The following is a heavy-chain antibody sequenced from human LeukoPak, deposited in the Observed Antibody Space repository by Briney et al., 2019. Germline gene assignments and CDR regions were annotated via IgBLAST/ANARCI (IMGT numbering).Heavy chain of an antibody. D-gene: IGHD1-1*01. J-gene: IGHJ4*02. CDR2: INSGSTYT. Sequence: GGSLRLSCAASGFTFSSYMMNWVCQAPGKGLEWVSSINSGSTYTYYTESVKGRFTVSRDNAKNSLFLQMNSLRAEDTAIYYCARSLTTLTYEGYWGQGTLVTVSS. V-gene: IGHV3-21*01. CDR3: ARSLTTLTYEGY. CDR1: GFTFSSYM.